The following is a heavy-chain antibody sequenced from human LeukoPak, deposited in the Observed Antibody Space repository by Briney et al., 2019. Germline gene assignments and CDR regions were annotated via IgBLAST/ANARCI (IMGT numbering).Heavy chain of an antibody. D-gene: IGHD6-19*01. CDR3: ARLASSGWSHCDY. V-gene: IGHV4-59*08. CDR1: GDSISSYY. J-gene: IGHJ4*02. CDR2: IYYSGGT. Sequence: PSETLSITCTVSGDSISSYYWSWIRQPPGKGLEWIGYIYYSGGTDYNPSLKSRVTISVDTSKNQFSLKLRSVTAADTAVYYCARLASSGWSHCDYWGQGTLVTVSS.